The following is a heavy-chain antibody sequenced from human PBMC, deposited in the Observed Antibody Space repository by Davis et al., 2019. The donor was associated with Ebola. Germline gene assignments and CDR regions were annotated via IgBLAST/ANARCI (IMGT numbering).Heavy chain of an antibody. CDR2: IYYSGST. J-gene: IGHJ4*02. D-gene: IGHD5-24*01. V-gene: IGHV4-59*01. CDR3: ATMAYRGYFDY. Sequence: MPGGSLRLSCTVSGGSISSYYWSWIRQPPGKGLEWIGYIYYSGSTNYNPSLKSRVTISVDTSKNQFSLKLSSVTAADTAVYYCATMAYRGYFDYWGQGTLVTVSS. CDR1: GGSISSYY.